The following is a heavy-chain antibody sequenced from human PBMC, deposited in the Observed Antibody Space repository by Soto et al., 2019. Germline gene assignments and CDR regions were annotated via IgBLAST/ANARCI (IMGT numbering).Heavy chain of an antibody. CDR2: IQRTGST. CDR1: GYSVNSGSY. CDR3: ACDIEARRTIDC. V-gene: IGHV4-38-2*01. J-gene: IGHJ4*02. D-gene: IGHD6-6*01. Sequence: ETLSLTFAVAGYSVNSGSYGGWIRQPPVKGIEWIGSIQRTGSTYYNPSLKIRASISLDTSKNQFSLILSSVTAADTAVYYCACDIEARRTIDCWGQGTLVTVSS.